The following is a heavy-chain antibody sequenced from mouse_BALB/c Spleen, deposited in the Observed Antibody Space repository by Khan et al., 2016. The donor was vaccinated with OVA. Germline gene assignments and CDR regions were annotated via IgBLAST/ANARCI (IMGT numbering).Heavy chain of an antibody. V-gene: IGHV1-77*01. CDR3: ARRNYFGYTVAY. CDR1: GYTFTDYY. J-gene: IGHJ3*01. D-gene: IGHD1-2*01. CDR2: ISPGSGDT. Sequence: QVQLQQSGAELARPGASVKLSCKASGYTFTDYYINWVKQRTGQGLEWIGEISPGSGDTSYNERFKGKATLTADKSSSTAYMQLSSLTSEASAVYFCARRNYFGYTVAYWCQGTLVTVSA.